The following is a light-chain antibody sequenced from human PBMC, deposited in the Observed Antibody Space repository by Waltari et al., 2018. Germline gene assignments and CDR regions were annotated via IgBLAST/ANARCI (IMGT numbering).Light chain of an antibody. CDR3: QAWDFSTDVV. Sequence: SYELTQPPSVSVSPGQTASITCSGDKLGQKYACWYQQKPGQSPVLVIYPDNKRPSGIPERFSGSNSGNTATLTISGTQAMDEADYYCQAWDFSTDVVFGGGTKLTVL. CDR1: KLGQKY. J-gene: IGLJ2*01. CDR2: PDN. V-gene: IGLV3-1*01.